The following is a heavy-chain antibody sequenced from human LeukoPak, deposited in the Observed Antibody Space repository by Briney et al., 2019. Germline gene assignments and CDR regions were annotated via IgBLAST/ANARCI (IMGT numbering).Heavy chain of an antibody. CDR3: AREDIVATSPYYYYYGMDV. V-gene: IGHV3-33*01. CDR1: GFTFSSYG. CDR2: IWYDGSNK. D-gene: IGHD5-12*01. Sequence: GGSLRLSCAASGFTFSSYGMHWVRQAPGKGLEWVAVIWYDGSNKYYADSVKGRFTISRDNSKNTLYLQMNSLRAEDTAMYYCAREDIVATSPYYYYYGMDVWGQGTTVTVSS. J-gene: IGHJ6*02.